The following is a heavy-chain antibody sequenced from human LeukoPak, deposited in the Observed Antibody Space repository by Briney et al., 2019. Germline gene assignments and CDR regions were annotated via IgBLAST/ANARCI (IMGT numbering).Heavy chain of an antibody. D-gene: IGHD2-15*01. J-gene: IGHJ4*02. CDR1: GFTFSSYA. CDR2: ISGSGGST. V-gene: IGHV3-23*01. CDR3: AKVLSAPPVVVVAATQDFDY. Sequence: GGSLRLSCAASGFTFSSYAMSWVRQAPGKGLEWVSAISGSGGSTYYADSVKGRFTISRDNSKNTLYLQMNSLRAEDTAVYYCAKVLSAPPVVVVAATQDFDYWGQGTLVTVSS.